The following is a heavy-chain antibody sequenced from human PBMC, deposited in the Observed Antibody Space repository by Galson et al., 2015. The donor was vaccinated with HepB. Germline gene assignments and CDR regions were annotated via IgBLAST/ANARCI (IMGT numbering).Heavy chain of an antibody. CDR2: VSAYYTGP. Sequence: RLSCTAPGFTFNNYVMSWVRQAPGMGLQWVSSVSAYYTGPCYAASAKGRFAISRDKFRNTVFLQMNSLRAEDTAKYYCAAYTEGSYRPPLDYWGQGTLVTVSS. J-gene: IGHJ4*02. V-gene: IGHV3-23*01. CDR1: GFTFNNYV. CDR3: AAYTEGSYRPPLDY. D-gene: IGHD2-21*01.